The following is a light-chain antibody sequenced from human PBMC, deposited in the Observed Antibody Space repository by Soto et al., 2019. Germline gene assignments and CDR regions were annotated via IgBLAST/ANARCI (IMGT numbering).Light chain of an antibody. Sequence: QSVLTQPASVSGSPGQWITISCTGTSSDVGGYNYVSWYQQHPGKAPKLMIYEVSNRPSGVSNRFSGSKSGNTASLTISGLQAEDEADYYCSSYTSSSTMFGGGTKLTVL. CDR1: SSDVGGYNY. J-gene: IGLJ3*02. V-gene: IGLV2-14*01. CDR3: SSYTSSSTM. CDR2: EVS.